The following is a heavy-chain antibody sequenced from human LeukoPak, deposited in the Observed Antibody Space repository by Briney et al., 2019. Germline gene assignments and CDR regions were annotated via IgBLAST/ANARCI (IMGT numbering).Heavy chain of an antibody. J-gene: IGHJ6*02. CDR3: ARVKRVDGHYYYHYGMDV. CDR1: GGSFSGYY. Sequence: SETLSLTCAVYGGSFSGYYWSWIRQPPGKGLEWIGEINHSGSTNYNPSLKSRVTISVDTSKNQFSLKLSSVTAADTAVYYCARVKRVDGHYYYHYGMDVWGQGTTVTVSS. CDR2: INHSGST. V-gene: IGHV4-34*01. D-gene: IGHD2-15*01.